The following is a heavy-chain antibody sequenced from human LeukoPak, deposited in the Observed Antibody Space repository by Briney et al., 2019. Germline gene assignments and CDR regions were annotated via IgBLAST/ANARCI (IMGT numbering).Heavy chain of an antibody. V-gene: IGHV4-59*11. CDR3: ARHWDPSSLYYYYGMDV. J-gene: IGHJ6*02. Sequence: PSETLSLTCSVSGGSISSHYWSWIRQPPGKGPEWIGYIYYTGNTNYNPSLKSRVSMSVDTSKSQFSLKLRSVTAADTAVYYCARHWDPSSLYYYYGMDVWGQGTTVTVSS. CDR2: IYYTGNT. CDR1: GGSISSHY. D-gene: IGHD2-2*01.